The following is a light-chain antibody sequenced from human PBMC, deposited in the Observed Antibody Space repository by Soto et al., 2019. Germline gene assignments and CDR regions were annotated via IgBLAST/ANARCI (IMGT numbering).Light chain of an antibody. CDR1: SSDVGGYDY. CDR3: SSYTCTSTFV. J-gene: IGLJ2*01. Sequence: QSALTQPASVSGSPGQSITISCTGTSSDVGGYDYVSWYQQLPGKAPKLMIYDVNNRPSGVSNRFSGSKSGNTASLTISGLQAEDEADYYCSSYTCTSTFVFGGGTKLTVL. CDR2: DVN. V-gene: IGLV2-14*01.